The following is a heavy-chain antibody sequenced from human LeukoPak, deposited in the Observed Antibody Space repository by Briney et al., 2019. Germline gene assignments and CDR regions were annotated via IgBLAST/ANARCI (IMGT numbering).Heavy chain of an antibody. V-gene: IGHV5-51*01. CDR2: IYPGDSDT. CDR3: ARQQAPREDTRVLTTVTPSDAFDI. Sequence: GESLQISCKGSGYSFTSYWIGWVRQMPGKGLEWMGIIYPGDSDTRYSPSFQGQVTISADKSISTAYLQWSSLKASDTAMYYCARQQAPREDTRVLTTVTPSDAFDIWGQGTMVTVSS. CDR1: GYSFTSYW. J-gene: IGHJ3*02. D-gene: IGHD4-17*01.